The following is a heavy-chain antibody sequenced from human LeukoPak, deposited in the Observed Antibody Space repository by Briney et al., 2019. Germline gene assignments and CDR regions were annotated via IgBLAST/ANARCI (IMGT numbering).Heavy chain of an antibody. Sequence: SAKVSCKASGGTFSSYAISWVRQAPGQGLEWMGRIIPILGIANYAQKFQGRVTITADKSTSTAYMELSSLRSEDTAVYYCATDPGCSSTSCYSLDYWGQGTLVTVSS. CDR2: IIPILGIA. CDR3: ATDPGCSSTSCYSLDY. D-gene: IGHD2-2*01. J-gene: IGHJ4*02. CDR1: GGTFSSYA. V-gene: IGHV1-69*04.